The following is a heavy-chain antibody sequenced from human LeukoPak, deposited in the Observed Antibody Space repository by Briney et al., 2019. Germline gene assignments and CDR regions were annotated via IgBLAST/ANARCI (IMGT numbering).Heavy chain of an antibody. J-gene: IGHJ4*02. CDR3: AREYYDSSGYGIDY. CDR2: IYSGGST. D-gene: IGHD3-22*01. CDR1: GFTVSSNY. Sequence: PGGSLRLSCAASGFTVSSNYMSWVRQAPGKGLEWVSVIYSGGSTYYADSVKGRFTISRDNAKNSLYLQMNSLRAEDTAVYYCAREYYDSSGYGIDYWGQGTLVTVSS. V-gene: IGHV3-53*01.